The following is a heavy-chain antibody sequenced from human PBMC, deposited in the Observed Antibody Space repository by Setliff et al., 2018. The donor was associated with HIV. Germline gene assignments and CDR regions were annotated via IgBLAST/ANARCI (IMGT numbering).Heavy chain of an antibody. V-gene: IGHV1-2*02. CDR3: ARGSPAYCTRIICRQPLGY. CDR1: GYTFTGHF. J-gene: IGHJ4*02. D-gene: IGHD2-8*01. Sequence: ASVKVSCKTSGYTFTGHFIHWVRQAPGQGLEWMGWFNPNNGGANYARKFQGRVTMTRDTSISTAYMELSRLKSDDTAVYYCARGSPAYCTRIICRQPLGYWGQGTLVTVSS. CDR2: FNPNNGGA.